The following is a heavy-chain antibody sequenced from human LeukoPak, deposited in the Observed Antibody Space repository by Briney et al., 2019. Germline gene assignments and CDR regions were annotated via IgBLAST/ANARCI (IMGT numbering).Heavy chain of an antibody. CDR1: GGSISSSSYY. CDR2: IYYSGST. CDR3: ARHVAEYCSGGSCYPYYFDY. Sequence: PSETLSLTCTVSGGSISSSSYYWGWIRQPPGKGLEWIGRIYYSGSTYYNPSLKSRVTISVDTSKNQFSLKLSSVTAADTAVYYCARHVAEYCSGGSCYPYYFDYWGQGTLVTVSS. V-gene: IGHV4-39*01. D-gene: IGHD2-15*01. J-gene: IGHJ4*02.